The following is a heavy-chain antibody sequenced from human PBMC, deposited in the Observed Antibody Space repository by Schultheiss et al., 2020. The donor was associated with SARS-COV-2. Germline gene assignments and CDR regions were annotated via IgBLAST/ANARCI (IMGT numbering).Heavy chain of an antibody. D-gene: IGHD3-22*01. Sequence: SETLSLTCTVSGGSIGSYYWSWIRQPPGKGLEWIGSIYYSGSTNYNPSLKSRVTISIDTSKNQFSLKLTAVTAADTAVYYCARGIWTYYYDSSGYPLLSYFDYWGQGTLVTVSS. CDR2: IYYSGST. CDR3: ARGIWTYYYDSSGYPLLSYFDY. CDR1: GGSIGSYY. J-gene: IGHJ4*02. V-gene: IGHV4-59*01.